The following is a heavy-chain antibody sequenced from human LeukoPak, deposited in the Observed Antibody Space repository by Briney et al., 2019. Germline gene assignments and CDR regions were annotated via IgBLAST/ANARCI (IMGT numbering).Heavy chain of an antibody. CDR3: ASRTDLYYYDSSGHVGYFDL. V-gene: IGHV4-34*01. CDR2: INHSGST. Sequence: PSETLSLTCAVYGGSFSGYYWSWIRQPPGKGLEWIGEINHSGSTNYNPSLKSRVTISVDTSKNQFSLKLSSVTAADTAVYYCASRTDLYYYDSSGHVGYFDLWGRGTLVTVSS. CDR1: GGSFSGYY. D-gene: IGHD3-22*01. J-gene: IGHJ2*01.